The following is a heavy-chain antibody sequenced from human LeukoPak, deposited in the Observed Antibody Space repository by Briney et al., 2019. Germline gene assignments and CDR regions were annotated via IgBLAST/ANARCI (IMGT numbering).Heavy chain of an antibody. V-gene: IGHV3-30*02. J-gene: IGHJ4*02. D-gene: IGHD6-19*01. CDR3: AKCGGAVATEQAY. CDR2: IRYDGSNK. CDR1: GFTFSSYG. Sequence: GGSLRLSCAASGFTFSSYGMHWVRQAPGKGLEWVAFIRYDGSNKYYADSVKGRFTISRDNSKNTLYLQMNSLRAEDTAVYYCAKCGGAVATEQAYWGQGTLVTVSS.